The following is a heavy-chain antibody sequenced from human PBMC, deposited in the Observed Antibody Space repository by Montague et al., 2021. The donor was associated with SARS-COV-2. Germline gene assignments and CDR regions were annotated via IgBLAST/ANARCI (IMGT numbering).Heavy chain of an antibody. V-gene: IGHV3-11*06. D-gene: IGHD6-25*01. J-gene: IGHJ4*02. CDR3: ARGGSGYDSPLEY. CDR2: ISGSTYT. CDR1: GFTFSDYY. Sequence: SLRLSCAASGFTFSDYYMFWIRQSPGKGLEYIPYISGSTYTNYADSVKGRFTISRDNTKDSLFLQMNSLRAEDTAVYYCARGGSGYDSPLEYWGQGALVTFSS.